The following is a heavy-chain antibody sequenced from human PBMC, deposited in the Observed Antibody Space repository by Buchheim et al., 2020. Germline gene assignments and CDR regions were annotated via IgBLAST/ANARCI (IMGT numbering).Heavy chain of an antibody. CDR3: ARQSHALVRRPHFDY. Sequence: QLQLQESGPGLVKPSETLSLTCTVSGGSISSSSYYWGWIRQPPGKGLEWIGSIYYSGSTYYNPSLKSRVTISVDTSKNQFSLKLSSETAADTAVYYCARQSHALVRRPHFDYWGQGTL. D-gene: IGHD1-26*01. J-gene: IGHJ4*02. V-gene: IGHV4-39*01. CDR2: IYYSGST. CDR1: GGSISSSSYY.